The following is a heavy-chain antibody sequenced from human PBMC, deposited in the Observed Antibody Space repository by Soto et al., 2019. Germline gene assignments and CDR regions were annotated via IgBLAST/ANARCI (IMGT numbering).Heavy chain of an antibody. CDR2: ISYHGSDK. Sequence: PGGSLRLSCAASGFIFNSYGMHWVRQAPGKGLEWVAVISYHGSDKYYTDSVKGRFTIARDNSKNTLYLQMNSLTIEDTAVFYCARSTSSTLNSYYGMDVWGQGTTVTVSS. CDR1: GFIFNSYG. J-gene: IGHJ6*02. D-gene: IGHD6-6*01. V-gene: IGHV3-30*03. CDR3: ARSTSSTLNSYYGMDV.